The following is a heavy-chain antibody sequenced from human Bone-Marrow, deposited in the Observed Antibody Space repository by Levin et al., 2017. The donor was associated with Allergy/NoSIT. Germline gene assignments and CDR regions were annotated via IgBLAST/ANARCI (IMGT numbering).Heavy chain of an antibody. J-gene: IGHJ6*03. D-gene: IGHD2-2*01. CDR2: IIPIFGTA. CDR1: GGTFSSYA. V-gene: IGHV1-69*06. Sequence: SVKVSCKASGGTFSSYAISWVRQAPGQGLEWMGGIIPIFGTANYAQKFQGRVTITADKSTSTAYMELSSLRSEDTAVYYCARVRRLVPAAQGGIDYYYYMDVWGKGTTVTVSS. CDR3: ARVRRLVPAAQGGIDYYYYMDV.